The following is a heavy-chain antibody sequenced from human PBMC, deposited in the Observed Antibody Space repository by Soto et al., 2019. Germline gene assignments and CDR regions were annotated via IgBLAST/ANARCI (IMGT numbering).Heavy chain of an antibody. V-gene: IGHV3-33*01. CDR3: ARDSGGMDV. CDR2: IWYDGSNK. Sequence: QVQLVESGGGVVQPGRSLRLSCAASGFTFSSYGMHWVRHAPGKGLEWVAVIWYDGSNKYYADSVKGRFTISRDNSKNTLYLKMNSLRAEDTAVYYCARDSGGMDVWGQGTTVTVSS. J-gene: IGHJ6*02. CDR1: GFTFSSYG.